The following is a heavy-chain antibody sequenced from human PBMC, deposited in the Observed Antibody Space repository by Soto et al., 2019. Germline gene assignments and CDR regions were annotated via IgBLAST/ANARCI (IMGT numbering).Heavy chain of an antibody. D-gene: IGHD1-26*01. CDR2: ISYDGSNT. Sequence: QVQLVESGGGVVQPGRSLRLSCVASGFTFSSYGMHWVRQAPGKGLAWVAIISYDGSNTYYADSVKGRFTISRDKSKNTLYLQMNSLRAEDTSVYYCAKEGGLSGSYYISSSYYFDYWGQGTLVTVSS. J-gene: IGHJ4*02. V-gene: IGHV3-30*18. CDR1: GFTFSSYG. CDR3: AKEGGLSGSYYISSSYYFDY.